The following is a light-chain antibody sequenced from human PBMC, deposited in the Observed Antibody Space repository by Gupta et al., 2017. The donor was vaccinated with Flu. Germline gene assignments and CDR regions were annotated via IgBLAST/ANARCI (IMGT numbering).Light chain of an antibody. CDR3: QRYNGYPLT. J-gene: IGKJ4*01. CDR1: EDVNIY. V-gene: IGKV1-16*01. CDR2: AAS. Sequence: DIQMTQSPSSLSASVGDRVTITCRASEDVNIYLVWFQQKPGRAPQSLIYAASSLQTGVPSRFSGSGSGTDFTLTISNLQPEDFATYYCQRYNGYPLTFGGGTKV.